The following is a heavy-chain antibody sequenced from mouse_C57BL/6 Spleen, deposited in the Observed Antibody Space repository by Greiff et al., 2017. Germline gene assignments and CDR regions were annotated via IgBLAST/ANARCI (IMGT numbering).Heavy chain of an antibody. J-gene: IGHJ1*03. CDR1: GFTFSDYY. CDR2: INYDGSST. Sequence: EVKLMESEGGLVQPGSSMKLSCTASGFTFSDYYMAWVRQVPEKGLEWVANINYDGSSTYYLDSLKSRFIISRDNAKNILYLQMSSLKSEDTATYYCARGWDGWYFDVWGTGTTVTVSS. V-gene: IGHV5-16*01. CDR3: ARGWDGWYFDV. D-gene: IGHD4-1*01.